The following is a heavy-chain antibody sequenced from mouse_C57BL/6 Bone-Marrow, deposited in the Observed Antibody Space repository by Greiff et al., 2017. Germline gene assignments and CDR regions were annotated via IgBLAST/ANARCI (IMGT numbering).Heavy chain of an antibody. V-gene: IGHV5-17*01. D-gene: IGHD1-1*01. CDR2: ISSGSSTI. Sequence: EVKLQESGGGLVKPGGSLKLSCAASGFTFSDYGMHWVRQAPEKGLEWVAYISSGSSTIYYADTVKGRFTISRDNAKNTLFLQMTRLRSEDTAMYYCARTSVVGDAMDYWGQGTSVTVSS. CDR3: ARTSVVGDAMDY. J-gene: IGHJ4*01. CDR1: GFTFSDYG.